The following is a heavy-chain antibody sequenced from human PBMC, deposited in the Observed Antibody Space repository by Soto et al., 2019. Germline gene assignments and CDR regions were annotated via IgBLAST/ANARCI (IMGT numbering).Heavy chain of an antibody. CDR3: ATNCGGDCYTNFDF. CDR2: VGGSGGTT. CDR1: GFTFSSSA. D-gene: IGHD2-21*02. Sequence: EVQLLESGGGLVQPGGSLRLSCAASGFTFSSSAMSWVRQAPGMGLEWVSGVGGSGGTTYSADSVKGRFIISRDNSKNTLYLQMNSLSAEDTAVYYSATNCGGDCYTNFDFWGQGTLVTVSS. J-gene: IGHJ4*02. V-gene: IGHV3-23*01.